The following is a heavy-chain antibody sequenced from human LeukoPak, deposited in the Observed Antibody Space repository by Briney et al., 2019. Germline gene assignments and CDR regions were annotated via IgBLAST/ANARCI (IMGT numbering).Heavy chain of an antibody. D-gene: IGHD3-10*01. Sequence: GGSLRLSCAASKFTFSTYAMSWVRQAPGKGLEWVSYISSSGSTIYYADSVKGRFTISRDNAKNSLYLQMNSLRAEDTAVYYCARDELLWFGGDYWGQGTLVTVSS. J-gene: IGHJ4*02. CDR1: KFTFSTYA. CDR3: ARDELLWFGGDY. V-gene: IGHV3-48*03. CDR2: ISSSGSTI.